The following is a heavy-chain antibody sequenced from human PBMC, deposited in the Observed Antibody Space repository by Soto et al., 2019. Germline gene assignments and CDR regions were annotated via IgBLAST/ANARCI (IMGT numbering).Heavy chain of an antibody. CDR1: GYTFTSYG. D-gene: IGHD6-19*01. V-gene: IGHV1-18*01. CDR2: ISTYNGNT. Sequence: QVQGMQSGAEVKKPGASVKVSCKASGYTFTSYGISWVRQAPGQGLEWMGWISTYNGNTNYAQKLQGRVTMNTDTSPSTTYMELRSMRTDDAAGYYCGRDLKQSIFYYGMDVWGQGTTVTVSS. CDR3: GRDLKQSIFYYGMDV. J-gene: IGHJ6*02.